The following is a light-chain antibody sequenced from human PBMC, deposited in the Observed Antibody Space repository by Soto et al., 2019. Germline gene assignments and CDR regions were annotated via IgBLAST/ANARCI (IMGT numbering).Light chain of an antibody. CDR1: SSDIGSTNL. CDR3: CSYAGSSTLV. J-gene: IGLJ3*02. V-gene: IGLV2-23*01. Sequence: QSALTQPASVSGSPGQSITISCTGTSSDIGSTNLVSWYQQYPGKAPQFIIYEGNKRHSGVSNRFSGSKSGNTASLTISGLQAEDEADYYCCSYAGSSTLVFGGGTKLTVL. CDR2: EGN.